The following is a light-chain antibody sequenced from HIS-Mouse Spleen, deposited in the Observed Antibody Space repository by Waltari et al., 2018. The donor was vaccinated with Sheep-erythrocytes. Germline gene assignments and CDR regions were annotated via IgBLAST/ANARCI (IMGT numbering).Light chain of an antibody. CDR1: QGISRY. CDR2: AAS. J-gene: IGKJ3*01. Sequence: DIQMTQSPSSLSASVGDRVTITCRASQGISRYLNWYQQKPGKAPKLLIYAASSLQSGVPSRFSGSESGTDFTLTISSLQPEDFAPYYCQQSYSTPQFTFGPGTKVDIK. CDR3: QQSYSTPQFT. V-gene: IGKV1-39*01.